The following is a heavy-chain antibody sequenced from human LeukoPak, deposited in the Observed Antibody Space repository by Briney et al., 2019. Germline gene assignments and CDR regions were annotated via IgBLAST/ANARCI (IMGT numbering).Heavy chain of an antibody. Sequence: GGSLRLSCAASGFTFNTYTMNWVRQAPGKGLEWVSSISPGATYTSYADSVKGRFIISRDDARNSLYLQMNSLRAEDTAVYYCARVCDIWGQGTMVSVSS. CDR3: ARVCDI. J-gene: IGHJ3*02. V-gene: IGHV3-21*01. CDR2: ISPGATYT. CDR1: GFTFNTYT.